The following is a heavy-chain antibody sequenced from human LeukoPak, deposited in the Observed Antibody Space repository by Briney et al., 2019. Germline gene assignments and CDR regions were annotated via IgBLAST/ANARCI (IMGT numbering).Heavy chain of an antibody. J-gene: IGHJ1*01. CDR3: AKPILSTVTDAEYFQH. CDR2: ISGSGGST. D-gene: IGHD4-17*01. Sequence: GGSLRLSCAASGFTFSSYAMSWVRQAPGKGLECVSAISGSGGSTYYADSVKGRFTISRDNSKNTLYLQMNSLRAEDTAVYYCAKPILSTVTDAEYFQHWGQGTLVTVSS. CDR1: GFTFSSYA. V-gene: IGHV3-23*01.